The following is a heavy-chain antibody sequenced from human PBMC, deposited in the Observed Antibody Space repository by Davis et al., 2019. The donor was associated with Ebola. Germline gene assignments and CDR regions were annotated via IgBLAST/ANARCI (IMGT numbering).Heavy chain of an antibody. Sequence: ASVKVSCKASGYTFTSYYMHWVRQAPGQGLEWMGRINPNSGGTNYAQKFQGRVTMTRDTSISTAYMELSRLRSDDTAVYYCARVRYCGGDCSKNYYYGMDVWGKGTTVTVSS. V-gene: IGHV1-2*06. J-gene: IGHJ6*04. CDR2: INPNSGGT. CDR3: ARVRYCGGDCSKNYYYGMDV. D-gene: IGHD2-21*02. CDR1: GYTFTSYY.